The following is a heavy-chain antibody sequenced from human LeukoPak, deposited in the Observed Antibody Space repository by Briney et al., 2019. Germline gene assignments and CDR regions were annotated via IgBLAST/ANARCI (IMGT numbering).Heavy chain of an antibody. J-gene: IGHJ4*02. CDR3: ARDRGELLYYFDY. CDR2: IIPTFGIA. V-gene: IGHV1-69*04. CDR1: GGTFSSYA. Sequence: ASVKVSCRASGGTFSSYAISWVRRAPGQGLEWMGRIIPTFGIANYAQKFQGRVTITADKSTSTAYMELSSLRSEDTAVYYCARDRGELLYYFDYWGQGTLVTVSS. D-gene: IGHD1-26*01.